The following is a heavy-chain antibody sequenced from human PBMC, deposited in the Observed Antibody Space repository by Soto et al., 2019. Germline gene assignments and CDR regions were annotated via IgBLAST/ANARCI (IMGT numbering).Heavy chain of an antibody. D-gene: IGHD4-17*01. CDR2: ISAYNGNT. Sequence: ASVKVSCKASGYTFTSYCISWVRQAPGQGLEWMGWISAYNGNTNYAQKLQGRVTMTTDTSTSTAYMELRSLRSDDTAVYYCAREPTVTGWFDXWGQGTLVTVSS. CDR3: AREPTVTGWFDX. J-gene: IGHJ5*02. V-gene: IGHV1-18*01. CDR1: GYTFTSYC.